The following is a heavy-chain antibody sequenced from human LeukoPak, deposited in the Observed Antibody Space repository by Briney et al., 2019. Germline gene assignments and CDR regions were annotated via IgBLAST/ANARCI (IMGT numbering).Heavy chain of an antibody. CDR1: GGTFSSYA. J-gene: IGHJ4*02. CDR3: ARVWGAAAGPTDY. V-gene: IGHV1-2*02. D-gene: IGHD6-13*01. CDR2: INPNSGGT. Sequence: ASVKVSCKASGGTFSSYAISWVRQAPGQGLEWMGWINPNSGGTNYAQKFQGRVTMTRDTSISTAYMELSRLRSDDTAVYYCARVWGAAAGPTDYWGQGTLVTVSS.